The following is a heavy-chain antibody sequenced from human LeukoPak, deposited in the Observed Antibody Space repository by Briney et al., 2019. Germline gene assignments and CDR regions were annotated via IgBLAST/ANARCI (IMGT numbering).Heavy chain of an antibody. CDR3: ARDNQWLASHYFDY. D-gene: IGHD6-19*01. CDR2: IWYDGSNK. CDR1: GFTFSSYG. J-gene: IGHJ4*02. V-gene: IGHV3-33*01. Sequence: PGRSLRLSCAASGFTFSSYGMHWVRQAPGKGLEWMAVIWYDGSNKYYADSVKGRFTISRDNSKNTLYLQMNSLRAEDTAVYYCARDNQWLASHYFDYWGQGTLVTVSS.